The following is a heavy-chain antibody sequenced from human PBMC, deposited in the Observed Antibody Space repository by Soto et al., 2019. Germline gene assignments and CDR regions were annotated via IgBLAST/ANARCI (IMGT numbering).Heavy chain of an antibody. CDR2: VSYDGTDK. V-gene: IGHV3-30*18. J-gene: IGHJ6*02. Sequence: HPXGSLRLSFSASGFTFNSYAMHWVRQAPGKGLEWVAIVSYDGTDKYYADSVKGRFTISRDNSKNTLYLQMSSLRAEDTAIYYCAKVIWDSGYDFYYYGLDAWGQGTTVTVSS. CDR1: GFTFNSYA. CDR3: AKVIWDSGYDFYYYGLDA. D-gene: IGHD5-12*01.